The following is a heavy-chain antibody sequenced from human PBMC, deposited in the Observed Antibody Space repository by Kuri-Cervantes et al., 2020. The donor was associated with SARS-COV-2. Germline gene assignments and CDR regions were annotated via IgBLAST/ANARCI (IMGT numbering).Heavy chain of an antibody. CDR1: GGSISSYY. V-gene: IGHV4-59*01. CDR3: ARDRNGSGLSWFDP. CDR2: IYYSGST. D-gene: IGHD6-19*01. J-gene: IGHJ5*02. Sequence: SETLSLTCTVSGGSISSYYWSWIRQPPGKGLEWIGYIYYSGSTNYNPSLKSRVTISVDTSKNQFSLKLRSVTAADTAVYYCARDRNGSGLSWFDPWGQGTLVTVSS.